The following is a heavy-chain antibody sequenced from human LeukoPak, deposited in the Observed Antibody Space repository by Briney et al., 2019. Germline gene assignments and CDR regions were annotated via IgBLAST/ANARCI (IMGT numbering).Heavy chain of an antibody. Sequence: GRSLRLSCAASGFTFSSSAMTWVRQAPGKGLEWVSIISDSGGSTYYADSVKGRFTISRDNSRSTVYMQMNSLRAEDTAVYYCAKSYYRSWCYFDYWGQGTLVTVSS. V-gene: IGHV3-23*01. D-gene: IGHD6-13*01. CDR1: GFTFSSSA. J-gene: IGHJ4*02. CDR2: ISDSGGST. CDR3: AKSYYRSWCYFDY.